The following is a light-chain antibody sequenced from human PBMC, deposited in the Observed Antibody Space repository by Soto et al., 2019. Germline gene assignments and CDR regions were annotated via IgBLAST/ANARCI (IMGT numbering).Light chain of an antibody. Sequence: QSVLTQPPSASGSPGQSVTISCTGTSSDVGGYDYVSWYQQHPGKAPKLMIYEVTIRPSGVSDRFSGSKSRNTASLTVSGLQAEDEADYYCSSYTGGNPSYVFVTGTKLTAL. CDR1: SSDVGGYDY. J-gene: IGLJ1*01. CDR2: EVT. CDR3: SSYTGGNPSYV. V-gene: IGLV2-8*01.